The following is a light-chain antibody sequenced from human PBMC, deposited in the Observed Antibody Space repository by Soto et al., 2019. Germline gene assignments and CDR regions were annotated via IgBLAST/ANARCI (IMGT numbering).Light chain of an antibody. V-gene: IGLV1-40*01. J-gene: IGLJ3*02. CDR2: ANN. Sequence: QSVLTQPPSVSGAPGQRVTISCSGSSSNIGAGYYVHWYQQLPGTAPKLLISANNIRPSGVPDRFSGSKSGTSASLAITGLQAEDEADYYCQSYDSSLSGSGVFGGGTKVTVL. CDR1: SSNIGAGYY. CDR3: QSYDSSLSGSGV.